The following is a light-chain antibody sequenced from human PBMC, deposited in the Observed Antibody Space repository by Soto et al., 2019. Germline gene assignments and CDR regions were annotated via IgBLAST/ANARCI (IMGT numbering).Light chain of an antibody. V-gene: IGLV2-14*02. CDR1: NSDLGSYNL. Sequence: QSALTQPASVSGSPGQSITISCTGTNSDLGSYNLVSWFQQHPGKVPKVMIYEGTKRPSGVSDRFSGSKSGTSASLAISGLQSEDEADYYCATWDDSLNGPVFGGGTQLTVL. CDR3: ATWDDSLNGPV. J-gene: IGLJ7*01. CDR2: EGT.